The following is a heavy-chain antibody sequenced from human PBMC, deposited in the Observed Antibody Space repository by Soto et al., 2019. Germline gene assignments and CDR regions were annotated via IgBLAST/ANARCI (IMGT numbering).Heavy chain of an antibody. V-gene: IGHV1-69*06. CDR2: IIPIFGTA. CDR1: GGTFSSYA. Sequence: SVKVSCKASGGTFSSYAISWVRQAPGQGLEWMGGIIPIFGTANYAQKFQGRVTITADKSTSTAYMELSSLRSEDTAVYYCARDPHHRRSNDAFDIWGQGTMVTVSS. J-gene: IGHJ3*02. CDR3: ARDPHHRRSNDAFDI.